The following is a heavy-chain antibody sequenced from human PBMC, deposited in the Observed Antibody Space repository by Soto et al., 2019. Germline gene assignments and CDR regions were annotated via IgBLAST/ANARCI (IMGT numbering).Heavy chain of an antibody. CDR3: ARGLGREYQDNRNYFHLDY. D-gene: IGHD1-20*01. CDR2: LYPNGRA. J-gene: IGHJ4*02. Sequence: GGSLRLSCAASGFTVSSNYLTWVRQAPGEGLKWVSVLYPNGRAFYADSVKGRFTISTDNSQNSVYLLMNTLRAEDTAIYYCARGLGREYQDNRNYFHLDYWGQGTLVTVSS. CDR1: GFTVSSNY. V-gene: IGHV3-53*01.